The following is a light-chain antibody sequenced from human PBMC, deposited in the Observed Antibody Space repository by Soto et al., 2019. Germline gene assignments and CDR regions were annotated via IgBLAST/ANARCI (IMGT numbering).Light chain of an antibody. J-gene: IGKJ4*01. Sequence: DIQMTQSPSTLSASVGDRVTITCRASQSISSWLAWYQQKPGKAPKLLIYKASNLESGVPSRFSGSGSGTEFTLTISSLQPHDFATYYCQQYNSYSLNFGGGTKVEIK. CDR1: QSISSW. V-gene: IGKV1-5*03. CDR2: KAS. CDR3: QQYNSYSLN.